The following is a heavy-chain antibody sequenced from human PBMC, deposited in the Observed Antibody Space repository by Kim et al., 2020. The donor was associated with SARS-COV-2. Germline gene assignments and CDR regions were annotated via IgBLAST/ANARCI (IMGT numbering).Heavy chain of an antibody. V-gene: IGHV3-30*07. Sequence: DSVKGRFTISRDNSKNTLYLQMNSLRAEDTAVYYCARGVFWSGYSDAFDIWGQGTMVTVSS. CDR3: ARGVFWSGYSDAFDI. J-gene: IGHJ3*02. D-gene: IGHD3-3*01.